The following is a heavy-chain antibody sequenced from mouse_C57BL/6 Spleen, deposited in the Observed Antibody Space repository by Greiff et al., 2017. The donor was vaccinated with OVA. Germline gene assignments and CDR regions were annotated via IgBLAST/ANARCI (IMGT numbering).Heavy chain of an antibody. CDR3: AREYYGSSWGDYFDY. CDR1: GYTFTSYW. CDR2: IHPNSGST. Sequence: QVQLQQSGAELVKPGASVKLSCKASGYTFTSYWMHWVKQRPGQGLEWIGMIHPNSGSTNYNEKFKSKATLTVDKSSSTAYMQLSSLTSEDSAVYYCAREYYGSSWGDYFDYWGQGTTLTVSS. V-gene: IGHV1-64*01. J-gene: IGHJ2*01. D-gene: IGHD1-1*01.